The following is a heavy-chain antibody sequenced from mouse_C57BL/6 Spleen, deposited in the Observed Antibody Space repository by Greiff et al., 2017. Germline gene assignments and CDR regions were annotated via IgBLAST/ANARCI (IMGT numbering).Heavy chain of an antibody. CDR3: ASITTVVEDAMDY. CDR2: IDPNSGGT. CDR1: GYTFTSYW. Sequence: VQLQQPGAELVKPGASVKLSCKASGYTFTSYWMHWVKQRPGRGLEWIGRIDPNSGGTKYNEKFKSKATLTVDNPSSTAYMQFSSLTSEDSAVYYGASITTVVEDAMDYWGEGTSVTVSS. J-gene: IGHJ4*01. V-gene: IGHV1-72*01. D-gene: IGHD1-1*01.